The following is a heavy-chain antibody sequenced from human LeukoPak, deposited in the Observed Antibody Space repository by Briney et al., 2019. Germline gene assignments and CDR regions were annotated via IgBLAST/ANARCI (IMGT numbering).Heavy chain of an antibody. J-gene: IGHJ4*02. Sequence: SETLSLTCTVSGGSFSGYYWSWIRQPPWKELEWIGYVSDSGSTSYNPSLKSRVTISSDTSRNQFSLRLNSVTAADTAVYYCASAPVLYYFDYWGRGTLVTVSS. CDR2: VSDSGST. CDR3: ASAPVLYYFDY. V-gene: IGHV4-4*09. CDR1: GGSFSGYY.